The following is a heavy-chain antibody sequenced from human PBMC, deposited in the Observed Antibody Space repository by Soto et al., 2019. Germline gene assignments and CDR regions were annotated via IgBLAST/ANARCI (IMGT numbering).Heavy chain of an antibody. V-gene: IGHV2-26*01. CDR2: IFSNDEK. D-gene: IGHD1-7*01. CDR3: ARIRTGTRDFDY. Sequence: ASGPTLVNPTETLTLTCTVSGFSLSNARMGVSWIRQPPGKALEWLARIFSNDEKSYSTSLNSRLTISKDTSKSQVVLTMTNMDPVDTATYYCARIRTGTRDFDYWGQGTLVTVSS. CDR1: GFSLSNARMG. J-gene: IGHJ4*02.